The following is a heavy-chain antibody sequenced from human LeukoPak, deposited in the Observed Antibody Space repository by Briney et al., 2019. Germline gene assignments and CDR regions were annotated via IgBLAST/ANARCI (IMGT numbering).Heavy chain of an antibody. J-gene: IGHJ4*02. V-gene: IGHV4-61*08. CDR1: GGSVSSSDYY. CDR3: ARGSSSYVYFDY. D-gene: IGHD6-13*01. CDR2: IYYSGRT. Sequence: SETLSLTCTISGGSVSSSDYYWGWIRQPPGKGLEWIGYIYYSGRTVYNPSLKSRVTISVDTSENQFSLKLTSVTAADTAVFYCARGSSSYVYFDYWGQGTLVTVSS.